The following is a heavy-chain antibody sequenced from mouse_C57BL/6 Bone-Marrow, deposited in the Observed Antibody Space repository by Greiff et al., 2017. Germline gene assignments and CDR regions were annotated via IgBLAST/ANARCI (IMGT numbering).Heavy chain of an antibody. D-gene: IGHD1-1*01. V-gene: IGHV1-53*01. Sequence: QVQLQQPGTELVKPGASVKLSCKASGYTFTSYWMHWVKQRPGQGLEWIGNIYPSNGGTNYNEKFKSKATLTVDKSSRTAYMQLSSLTFEDSAVYYCARGRFYCYGSSLWYFDVWGTGTTVTVSS. CDR3: ARGRFYCYGSSLWYFDV. CDR1: GYTFTSYW. J-gene: IGHJ1*03. CDR2: IYPSNGGT.